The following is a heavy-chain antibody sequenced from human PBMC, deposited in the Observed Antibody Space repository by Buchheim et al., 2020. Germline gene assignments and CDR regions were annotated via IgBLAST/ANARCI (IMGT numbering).Heavy chain of an antibody. V-gene: IGHV3-48*01. CDR3: ARDSSVNHYDILTGYQY. CDR1: GFTFSSYS. Sequence: EVQLVESGGGLVQPGGSLRLSCAASGFTFSSYSMNWVRQAPGKGLEWVSYISSSSSTIYYADSVKGRFTISRDNAKNSLYLQMNSLRAEDTAVYYCARDSSVNHYDILTGYQYWGQGTL. CDR2: ISSSSSTI. J-gene: IGHJ4*02. D-gene: IGHD3-9*01.